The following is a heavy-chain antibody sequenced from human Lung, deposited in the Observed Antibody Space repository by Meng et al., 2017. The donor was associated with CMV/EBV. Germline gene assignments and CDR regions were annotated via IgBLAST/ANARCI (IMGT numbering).Heavy chain of an antibody. Sequence: GGSLGLXCAVSGFSGSGIHWVRQASGKGLEWVGHSRSKDFSYATEFAASVKGRFTISRDESKNTAHLQMNSLKTEDTAVYYCTKDWSQAMDVWGQGTTVTVSS. D-gene: IGHD1-1*01. J-gene: IGHJ6*02. CDR2: SRSKDFSYAT. CDR3: TKDWSQAMDV. CDR1: GFSGSG. V-gene: IGHV3-73*01.